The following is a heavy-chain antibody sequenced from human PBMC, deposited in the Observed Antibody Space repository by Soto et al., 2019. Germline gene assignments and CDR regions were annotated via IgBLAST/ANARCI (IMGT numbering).Heavy chain of an antibody. CDR2: VPHDGRNT. CDR3: AKGGRQWLVTSDFNY. J-gene: IGHJ4*02. D-gene: IGHD6-19*01. CDR1: GFTFSDYA. Sequence: VQLVESGGGVVQPGRSLRLSCAASGFTFSDYAMHWVRQAPGKGLEWVAVVPHDGRNTHYADSVKGRFTISRDSSKNPVSLEMTSLRAEDTAVYSCAKGGRQWLVTSDFNYWGQGALVTVSS. V-gene: IGHV3-30*18.